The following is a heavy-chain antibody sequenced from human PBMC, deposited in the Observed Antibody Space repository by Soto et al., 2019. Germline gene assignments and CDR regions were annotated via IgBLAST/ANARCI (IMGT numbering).Heavy chain of an antibody. V-gene: IGHV3-33*01. D-gene: IGHD4-17*01. Sequence: QVQLVESGGGVVQPGRSLRLSCAASGFTFSSYGMHWVRQAPGKGLEWVAVIWYDGSNKYYADSVKGRFTISRDNSKKTLYLQMTSLRAEDTAVYYCARGANGDYGKGPFDYWGQGNLVTVSS. CDR3: ARGANGDYGKGPFDY. CDR2: IWYDGSNK. J-gene: IGHJ4*02. CDR1: GFTFSSYG.